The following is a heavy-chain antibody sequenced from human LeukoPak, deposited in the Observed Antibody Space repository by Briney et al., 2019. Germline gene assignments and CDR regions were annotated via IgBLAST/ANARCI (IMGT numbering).Heavy chain of an antibody. Sequence: SETLSLTCTVSGGSISSYYWSWIRQPAGKGLEWIGRIYTSESTNYNPSLKSRVTMSIDTSKNQFSLKLSSVTAEDTAVYYCAGVPHDYGDYEAFDIWGRGTMVTVSS. CDR3: AGVPHDYGDYEAFDI. CDR1: GGSISSYY. V-gene: IGHV4-4*07. J-gene: IGHJ3*02. CDR2: IYTSEST. D-gene: IGHD4-17*01.